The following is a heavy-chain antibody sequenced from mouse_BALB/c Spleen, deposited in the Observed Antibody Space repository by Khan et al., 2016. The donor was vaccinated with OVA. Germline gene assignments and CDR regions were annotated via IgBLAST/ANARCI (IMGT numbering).Heavy chain of an antibody. CDR3: ARAYYRYDGYYAMDY. Sequence: QVQLKHSGPGLVAPSQSLSITCTVSGFSLSRYNIHWVRQPPGKGLEWLGMIWGGGGTDYNSTLKSRLSISKDNSKSQVFLKMNSLQTDDTAMYYCARAYYRYDGYYAMDYWGQGTSVTVSS. D-gene: IGHD2-14*01. CDR2: IWGGGGT. V-gene: IGHV2-6-4*01. J-gene: IGHJ4*01. CDR1: GFSLSRYN.